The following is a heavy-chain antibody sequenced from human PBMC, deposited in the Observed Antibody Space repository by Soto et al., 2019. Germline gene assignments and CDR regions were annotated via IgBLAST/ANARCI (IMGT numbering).Heavy chain of an antibody. CDR1: GGTFSSYA. CDR2: MNPNCGTT. D-gene: IGHD4-17*01. Sequence: ASVKVSCKASGGTFSSYAISWVRQAPGQGLEWMGWMNPNCGTTGYAQKFQGRVTMTRNTSISTAYMELSSLRSEDTAVYYCARAGGPIGDYVPPPFDYWGQGTLVTVSS. V-gene: IGHV1-8*02. CDR3: ARAGGPIGDYVPPPFDY. J-gene: IGHJ4*02.